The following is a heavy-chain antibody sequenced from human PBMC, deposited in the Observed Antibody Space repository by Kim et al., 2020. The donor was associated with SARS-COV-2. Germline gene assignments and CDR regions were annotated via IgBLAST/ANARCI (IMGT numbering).Heavy chain of an antibody. D-gene: IGHD3-10*01. CDR3: AKGNYHESVSLSDYYNGIDV. CDR2: ITYDGRNE. J-gene: IGHJ6*01. CDR1: GLSFDSSA. V-gene: IGHV3-30-3*01. Sequence: GGSLRLSCAASGLSFDSSAMNWVRQAPGKGLERVAVITYDGRNEDYADSAKGRFTISRDNSQRTLYLQMNSLRVEDTAVYYCAKGNYHESVSLSDYYNGIDVGRQGTTDTVPT.